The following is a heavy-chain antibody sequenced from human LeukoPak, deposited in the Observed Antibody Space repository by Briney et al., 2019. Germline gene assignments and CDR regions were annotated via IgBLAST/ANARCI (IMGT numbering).Heavy chain of an antibody. J-gene: IGHJ4*02. CDR1: GFTFCDYA. CDR2: ISGSGGST. CDR3: AKDQLGCSGGSCYLRPFDY. D-gene: IGHD2-15*01. V-gene: IGHV3-23*01. Sequence: GRSLRLSCTASGFTFCDYAMSWVRQAPGKGLEWVSAISGSGGSTYYADSVKGRFTISRDNSKNTLYLQMNSLRAEDTAVYYCAKDQLGCSGGSCYLRPFDYWGQGTLVTVSS.